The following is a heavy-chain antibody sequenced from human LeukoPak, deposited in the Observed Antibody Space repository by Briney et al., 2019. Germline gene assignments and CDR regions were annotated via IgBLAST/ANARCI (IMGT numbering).Heavy chain of an antibody. CDR2: INPNGDAT. CDR3: ARPLFCAFDNCGYWLDP. CDR1: GYTFTKYL. V-gene: IGHV1-46*01. D-gene: IGHD1-20*01. Sequence: ASVKVSCKTSGYTFTKYLIHWVRQAPGQGLEWVGTINPNGDATNYAPRLQGRLTLTQDTSTSSVYMELRGLTPDDTAVYYCARPLFCAFDNCGYWLDPWGPGTLVTVSS. J-gene: IGHJ5*02.